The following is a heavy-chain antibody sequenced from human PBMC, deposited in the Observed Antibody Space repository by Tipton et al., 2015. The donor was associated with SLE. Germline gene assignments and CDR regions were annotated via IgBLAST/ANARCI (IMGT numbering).Heavy chain of an antibody. CDR2: INHSGST. CDR1: GGSFSGYY. Sequence: LRLSCAVYGGSFSGYYWSWIRQPPGKGLEWIGEINHSGSTNYNPSLKSRVTISVDTSKNQFSLKLSSVTAADTAVYYCARAGILTGYYPYFDYWGQGTLVIVSS. CDR3: ARAGILTGYYPYFDY. D-gene: IGHD3-9*01. V-gene: IGHV4-34*01. J-gene: IGHJ4*02.